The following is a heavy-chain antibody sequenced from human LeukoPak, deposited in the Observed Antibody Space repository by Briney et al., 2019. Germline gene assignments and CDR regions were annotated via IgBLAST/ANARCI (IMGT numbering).Heavy chain of an antibody. D-gene: IGHD3-3*01. CDR1: XFTFSSYG. V-gene: IGHV3-30*18. Sequence: SLRLXCAASXFTFSSYGMHWVRQAPGKGLEWVAVISYDGSNKYYADSVKGRFTISRDNSKNTLYLQMNSLRAEDTAVYYCAKDMGTIFGVVTNYYYYGMDVWGQGTTVTVSS. J-gene: IGHJ6*02. CDR3: AKDMGTIFGVVTNYYYYGMDV. CDR2: ISYDGSNK.